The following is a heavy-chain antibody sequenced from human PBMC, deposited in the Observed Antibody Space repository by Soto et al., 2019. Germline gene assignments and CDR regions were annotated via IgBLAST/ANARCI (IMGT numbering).Heavy chain of an antibody. CDR2: IYYSGST. V-gene: IGHV4-31*03. CDR1: GGSISSGGYY. J-gene: IGHJ5*02. CDR3: ARERRRGRLPYSSSSGWFDP. Sequence: PSETLSLTCTVSGGSISSGGYYWSWIRQHPGKGLEWIGYIYYSGSTYYNPSLKSRVTISVDTSKNQFSPKLSSVTAADTAVYYCARERRRGRLPYSSSSGWFDPWGQGTLVTVSS. D-gene: IGHD6-6*01.